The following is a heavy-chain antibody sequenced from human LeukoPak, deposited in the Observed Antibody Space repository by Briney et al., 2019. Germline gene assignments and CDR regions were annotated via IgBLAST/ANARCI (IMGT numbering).Heavy chain of an antibody. V-gene: IGHV3-23*01. CDR2: ISGSGGST. Sequence: ETLSLTCAVSGGSIINSNWRSWVRQAPGKGLEWVSAISGSGGSTYYADSVKGRFTISRDNSKNTLYLQMNSLRAEDTAVYYCAKEGQWLVEDPFDYWGQGTLVTVSS. CDR1: GGSIINSNW. D-gene: IGHD6-19*01. CDR3: AKEGQWLVEDPFDY. J-gene: IGHJ4*02.